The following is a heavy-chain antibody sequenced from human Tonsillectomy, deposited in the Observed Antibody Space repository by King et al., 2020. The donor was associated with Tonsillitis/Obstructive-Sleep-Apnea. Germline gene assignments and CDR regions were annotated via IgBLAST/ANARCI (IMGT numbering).Heavy chain of an antibody. CDR3: ARRGIGVVIARNWFDP. D-gene: IGHD2-21*01. J-gene: IGHJ5*02. CDR1: GGSISSSSYY. CDR2: IYYSGST. Sequence: LQLQESGPGLVKPSETLSLTCTVSGGSISSSSYYWGWIRQPPGKGLEWIGSIYYSGSTYYNPSLKSRVTISVDTSKNQFSLKLSSVTAADTAVDYCARRGIGVVIARNWFDPWGQGTLVTVSS. V-gene: IGHV4-39*01.